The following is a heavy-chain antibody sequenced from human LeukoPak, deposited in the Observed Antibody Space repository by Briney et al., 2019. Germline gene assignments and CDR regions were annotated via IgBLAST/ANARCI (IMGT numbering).Heavy chain of an antibody. V-gene: IGHV4-39*07. CDR3: ARLSRDYGDYNYYFDY. CDR1: GGSISSSSYY. J-gene: IGHJ4*02. D-gene: IGHD4-17*01. CDR2: IYYSGST. Sequence: SETLSLTCTVSGGSISSSSYYWGWIRQPPGKGLEWIGSIYYSGSTYYNPSLKSRVTISVDTSKNQFSLKLSSVTAADTAVYYCARLSRDYGDYNYYFDYWGQGTLVTVSS.